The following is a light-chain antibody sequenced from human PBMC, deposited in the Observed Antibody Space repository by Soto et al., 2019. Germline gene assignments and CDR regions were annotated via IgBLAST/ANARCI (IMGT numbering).Light chain of an antibody. CDR1: SSDVGAYTY. J-gene: IGLJ2*01. CDR2: EVS. V-gene: IGLV2-14*01. Sequence: QSALTQPATVSGSPGQSITISCTGSSSDVGAYTYVSWYQQHPGKAPKLMIFEVSDRPSGVSNRFSGSKSGNTASLTISGLQAEDEAVYYCSSYTTSNTLVFGGGTKLTVL. CDR3: SSYTTSNTLV.